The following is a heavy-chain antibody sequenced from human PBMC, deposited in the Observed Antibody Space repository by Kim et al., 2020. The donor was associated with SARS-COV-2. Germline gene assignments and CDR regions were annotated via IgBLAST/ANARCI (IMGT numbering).Heavy chain of an antibody. CDR3: AKVRGEYGGTPAAFDI. Sequence: VKGRFTISRDNSKNALYLQMNSLRAEDTAVYYCAKVRGEYGGTPAAFDIWGQGTMVTVSS. V-gene: IGHV3-23*01. D-gene: IGHD1-7*01. J-gene: IGHJ3*02.